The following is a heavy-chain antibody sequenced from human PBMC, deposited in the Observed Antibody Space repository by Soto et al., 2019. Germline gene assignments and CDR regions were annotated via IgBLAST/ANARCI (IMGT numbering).Heavy chain of an antibody. Sequence: QVQLVQSGAEVKKPGASVKLSCRASGYTFTSNYMHWVRQAPGQGLEWMGRIQPSSGFTRVAKKVQGRFSMTRDTSTRTVYIELRSLTSHDTAVYFCARDYGAYVFDYWGQGTLVTVSS. CDR3: ARDYGAYVFDY. V-gene: IGHV1-46*01. CDR2: IQPSSGFT. J-gene: IGHJ4*02. D-gene: IGHD4-17*01. CDR1: GYTFTSNY.